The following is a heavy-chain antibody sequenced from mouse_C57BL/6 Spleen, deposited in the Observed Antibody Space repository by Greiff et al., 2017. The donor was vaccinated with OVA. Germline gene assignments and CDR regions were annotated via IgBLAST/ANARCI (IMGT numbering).Heavy chain of an antibody. CDR2: ISSGGSYT. J-gene: IGHJ3*01. V-gene: IGHV5-6*02. D-gene: IGHD2-4*01. Sequence: EVKLVESGGDLVKPGGSLKLSCAASGFTFSSYGMFWVRQTPDKRLEWVATISSGGSYTYYPDSVKGRFTISRDNAKNTLYLQMSSLKSEDTAMYYCARHDYDEGKFAYWGQGTLVTVSA. CDR3: ARHDYDEGKFAY. CDR1: GFTFSSYG.